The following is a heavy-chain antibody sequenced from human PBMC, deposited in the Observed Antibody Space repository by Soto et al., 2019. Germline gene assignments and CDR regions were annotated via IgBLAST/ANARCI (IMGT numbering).Heavy chain of an antibody. CDR1: GYTFTSYG. J-gene: IGHJ6*02. CDR3: ARGPRGGFWSGYAFYYYYGMDV. D-gene: IGHD3-3*01. CDR2: ISAYNGNT. Sequence: ASVKVSCKASGYTFTSYGISWVRQAPGQGLEWMGWISAYNGNTNYAQKLQGRVTMTTDTSTSTAYMELRSLRSDDTAVYYCARGPRGGFWSGYAFYYYYGMDVWGQGTTVTAP. V-gene: IGHV1-18*04.